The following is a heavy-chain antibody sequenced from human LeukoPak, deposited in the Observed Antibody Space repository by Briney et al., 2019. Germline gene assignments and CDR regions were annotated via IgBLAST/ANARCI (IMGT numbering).Heavy chain of an antibody. CDR1: GYTFSGNY. Sequence: SVKVSFKTSGYTFSGNYIYWVRQPAGQGLEWMGWINPNRSDTNQAQKCQGKVTMTRDTFIRTAYMILSSLISDDTAVYYCARGGSSAGSYSYGVDAWGPGNTVTASS. CDR2: INPNRSDT. D-gene: IGHD3-10*01. V-gene: IGHV1-2*02. CDR3: ARGGSSAGSYSYGVDA. J-gene: IGHJ6*02.